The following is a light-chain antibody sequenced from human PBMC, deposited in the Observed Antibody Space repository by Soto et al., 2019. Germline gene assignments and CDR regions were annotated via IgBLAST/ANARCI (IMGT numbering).Light chain of an antibody. CDR2: EDR. CDR3: QSSGDSNHVI. Sequence: NFMLTQPHSVSESPGKTVTISCTRSSGSIASKYVQWYQQRPGSAPTTVIYEDRQRPSGVPDRFSGSIDTSSNSASLTISGLKTEDGADYYGQSSGDSNHVIFGGGTQLTVL. CDR1: SGSIASKY. V-gene: IGLV6-57*04. J-gene: IGLJ2*01.